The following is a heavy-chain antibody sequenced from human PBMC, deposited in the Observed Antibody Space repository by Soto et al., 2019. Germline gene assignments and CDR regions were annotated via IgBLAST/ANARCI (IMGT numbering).Heavy chain of an antibody. V-gene: IGHV3-15*07. J-gene: IGHJ6*02. D-gene: IGHD2-15*01. CDR2: IKSKTDGGTT. CDR1: GFTFSNAW. Sequence: PGGSLRLSCAASGFTFSNAWMNWVRQAPGKGLEWVGRIKSKTDGGTTDYAAPVKGRFTISRDDSKNTLYLQMNSLKTEDTAVYYCTTSPFDCSGGSCYYYYYGMDVWGQGTTVTVSS. CDR3: TTSPFDCSGGSCYYYYYGMDV.